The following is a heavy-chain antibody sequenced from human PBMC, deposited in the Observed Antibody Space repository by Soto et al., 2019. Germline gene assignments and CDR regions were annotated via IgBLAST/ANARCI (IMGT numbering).Heavy chain of an antibody. CDR3: ARDEWLDIFDY. CDR1: GFTFTYYA. CDR2: ISANGQGI. J-gene: IGHJ4*02. Sequence: GGSLRLSCTASGFTFTYYAFSWVRQAPGKGLEWVSAISANGQGIYYADSVRGRFTISRDNSKNTLYLQMNSLRAEDTAVYYCARDEWLDIFDYWGQGTLVTVSS. D-gene: IGHD6-19*01. V-gene: IGHV3-23*01.